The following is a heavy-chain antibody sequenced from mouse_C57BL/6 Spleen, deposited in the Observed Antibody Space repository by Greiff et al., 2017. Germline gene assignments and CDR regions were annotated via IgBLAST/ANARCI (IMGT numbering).Heavy chain of an antibody. CDR1: GYSFTGYY. J-gene: IGHJ4*01. V-gene: IGHV1-42*01. CDR3: ARGESMDY. Sequence: VQLQQSGPELVKPGASVKISCKASGYSFTGYYMNWVKQSPEKSLEWIGEMNPSTGGTTYNQKFKAKATLTVDKASSTAYMQLKSLTSEDSAVYYCARGESMDYWGQGTSVTVSS. CDR2: MNPSTGGT.